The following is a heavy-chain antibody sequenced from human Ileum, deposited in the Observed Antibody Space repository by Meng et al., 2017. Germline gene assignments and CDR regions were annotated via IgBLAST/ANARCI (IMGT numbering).Heavy chain of an antibody. D-gene: IGHD6-19*01. CDR1: GDIVSSPTAA. CDR3: ARENSGWFF. CDR2: TYYRSKWYY. V-gene: IGHV6-1*01. Sequence: QPSGPGLVKPSQTLLLTCVISGDIVSSPTAAWNWFRQSPSRGLEWLGRTYYRSKWYYEYAVSVKSRISVNPDTSKNQFSLQLNSVTPEDTAVYFCARENSGWFFWGQGALVTVSS. J-gene: IGHJ4*02.